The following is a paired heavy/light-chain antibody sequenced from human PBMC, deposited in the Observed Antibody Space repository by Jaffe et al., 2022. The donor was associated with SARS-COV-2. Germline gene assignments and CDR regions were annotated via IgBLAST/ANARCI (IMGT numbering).Light chain of an antibody. V-gene: IGKV4-1*01. J-gene: IGKJ4*01. CDR3: QQYYSSPLT. CDR1: QSVLYSSNNKNS. CDR2: WTS. Sequence: DIVMTQSPDSLAVSLGERATINCKSSQSVLYSSNNKNSLAWFQQKPGQPPKLLIYWTSTRESGVPDRFSGSGSGTEFTLTISSLQAEDVAVYYCQQYYSSPLTFGGGTKVEIK.
Heavy chain of an antibody. Sequence: EVQLLESGGGLVQPGGSLRLFCAASGFTFSTYAMTWVRQAPGKGLEWVSLVSGGGTSAYYADSVKGRFTISRDNSKSTLYLQMNSLRAEDTAVYYCAKTKYYDGSGRGFFDYWGQGTLVTVSS. CDR1: GFTFSTYA. D-gene: IGHD3-22*01. CDR2: VSGGGTSA. V-gene: IGHV3-23*01. CDR3: AKTKYYDGSGRGFFDY. J-gene: IGHJ4*02.